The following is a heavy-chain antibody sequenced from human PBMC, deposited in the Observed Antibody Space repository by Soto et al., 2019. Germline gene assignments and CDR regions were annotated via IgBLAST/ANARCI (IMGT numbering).Heavy chain of an antibody. CDR2: ISYDGSNK. V-gene: IGHV3-30*18. J-gene: IGHJ6*03. D-gene: IGHD6-19*01. CDR3: AKDLREQWLVKGHYYYCYMDV. Sequence: QVQLVESGGGVVQPGRSLRLSCAASGFTFSSYGMHWVRQAPGKGLEWVAVISYDGSNKYYADSVKGRFTISRDNSKNTLYLQMNSLRAEDTAVYYCAKDLREQWLVKGHYYYCYMDVWGKGTTVTVSS. CDR1: GFTFSSYG.